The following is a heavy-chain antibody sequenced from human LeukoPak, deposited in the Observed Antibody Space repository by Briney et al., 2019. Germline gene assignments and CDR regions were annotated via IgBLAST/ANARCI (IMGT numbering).Heavy chain of an antibody. J-gene: IGHJ4*02. V-gene: IGHV1-69*13. CDR2: IIPIFGTA. D-gene: IGHD6-13*01. CDR3: ARGDSSSWYDPNPLDY. CDR1: GGTFSSYA. Sequence: SVKVSCKASGGTFSSYAISWVRQAPGQGLEWMGGIIPIFGTANYAQKFQGRVTITADESTSTAYMELSRLRSDDTAVYYCARGDSSSWYDPNPLDYWGQGTLVTVSS.